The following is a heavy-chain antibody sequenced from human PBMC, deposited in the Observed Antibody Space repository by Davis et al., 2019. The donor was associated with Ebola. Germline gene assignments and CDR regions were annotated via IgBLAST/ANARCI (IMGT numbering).Heavy chain of an antibody. Sequence: GESLKISCAASGFTFSSYSMNWVRQAPGKGLEWVSSISSSSSYIYYADSVKGRFTISRDNSKNSLYLQMNSLRTEDTALYYCAKEVVVPAAIFGDYYYYGMDVWGQGTTVTVSS. CDR2: ISSSSSYI. V-gene: IGHV3-21*04. CDR1: GFTFSSYS. J-gene: IGHJ6*02. CDR3: AKEVVVPAAIFGDYYYYGMDV. D-gene: IGHD2-2*02.